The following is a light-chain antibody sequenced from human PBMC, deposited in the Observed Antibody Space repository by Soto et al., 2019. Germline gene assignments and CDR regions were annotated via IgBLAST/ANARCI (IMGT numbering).Light chain of an antibody. V-gene: IGKV3-20*01. Sequence: TQSPGTLSLSPGERATLSCRASQSVSSSYLAWYQQKPGQAPRLLIHGAASRATGIPDRFSGSGSGTDFTLTISRLEPEDFAVYYCQQYGSSRTFGQGTKVDIK. J-gene: IGKJ1*01. CDR1: QSVSSSY. CDR2: GAA. CDR3: QQYGSSRT.